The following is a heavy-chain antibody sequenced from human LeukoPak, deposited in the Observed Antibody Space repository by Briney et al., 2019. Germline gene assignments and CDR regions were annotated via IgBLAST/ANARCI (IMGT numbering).Heavy chain of an antibody. CDR1: GGSISSPY. D-gene: IGHD6-13*01. V-gene: IGHV4-59*11. Sequence: SESLSLTCTVTGGSISSPYWSWLRPPPGRGPEWIANILYDGRTNYTNYNPSLKSRVTISVDMSMNQVSLKLSSVTAADTAVYYCARMYSSSWYIWGQGTLVTVSS. CDR2: ILYDGRTNYT. CDR3: ARMYSSSWYI. J-gene: IGHJ4*02.